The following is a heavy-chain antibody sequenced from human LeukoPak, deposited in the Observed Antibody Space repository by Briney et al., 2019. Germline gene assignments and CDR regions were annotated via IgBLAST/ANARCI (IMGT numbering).Heavy chain of an antibody. D-gene: IGHD3-3*01. V-gene: IGHV3-9*03. Sequence: GGSLRLSCAASGFTFDDYAMHWVRQAPGKGLEWVSGISWNSGSIGYADSVKGRFTISRDNAKNSLYLQMNSLRAEDMALYYCAKETDPYYDFWSGYSAFDYWGQGTLVTVSS. CDR1: GFTFDDYA. CDR3: AKETDPYYDFWSGYSAFDY. J-gene: IGHJ4*02. CDR2: ISWNSGSI.